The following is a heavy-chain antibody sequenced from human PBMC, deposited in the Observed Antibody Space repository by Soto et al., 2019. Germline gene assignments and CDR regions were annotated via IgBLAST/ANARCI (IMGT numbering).Heavy chain of an antibody. CDR2: INSDGSSV. D-gene: IGHD6-13*01. CDR3: TRGASGYGNFDY. CDR1: GFTFNTL. Sequence: EVQLVESGGGSVQPGGSLRLSCAASGFTFNTLMHWVRQAPGKGLVWLSRINSDGSSVTYADSVKGRFIISRDNAKDTLYLQMNSLTAEDTAIYYCTRGASGYGNFDYWGPGVLVTVSS. V-gene: IGHV3-74*03. J-gene: IGHJ4*02.